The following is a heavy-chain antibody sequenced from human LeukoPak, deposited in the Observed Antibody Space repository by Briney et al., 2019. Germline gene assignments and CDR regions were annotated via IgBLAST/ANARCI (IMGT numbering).Heavy chain of an antibody. CDR2: IWYDGSDK. CDR3: ARDRAYQYFDY. Sequence: AGGSLRLSCAASGFTFRYHGMHWVRQAPGKGLEWVAVIWYDGSDKYYADSVKGRFAISRDNSKNTLYLQMNSLRADDTAVYYCARDRAYQYFDYWGQGTLVTVSS. D-gene: IGHD2-2*01. V-gene: IGHV3-33*01. CDR1: GFTFRYHG. J-gene: IGHJ4*02.